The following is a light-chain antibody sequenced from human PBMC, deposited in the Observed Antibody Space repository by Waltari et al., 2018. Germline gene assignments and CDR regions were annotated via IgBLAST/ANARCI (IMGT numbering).Light chain of an antibody. CDR3: NSRDSSGNLPYWV. Sequence: SSELTQDPAVSVALGQTVRITCQGDSLRSYYASWYQQKPGQAPVLVIYGKNNRPSGIPDLFSGSSLGNTASWTITGAQAEDEADYYCNSRDSSGNLPYWVFGGGTKLTVL. CDR2: GKN. CDR1: SLRSYY. J-gene: IGLJ3*02. V-gene: IGLV3-19*01.